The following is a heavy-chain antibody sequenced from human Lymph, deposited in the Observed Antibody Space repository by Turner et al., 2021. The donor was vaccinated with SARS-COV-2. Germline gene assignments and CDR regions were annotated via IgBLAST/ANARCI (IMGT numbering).Heavy chain of an antibody. CDR2: IIPDLGIA. D-gene: IGHD1-26*01. J-gene: IGHJ5*01. CDR1: GRPFSSYA. CDR3: ARGRRESYSGSYYSCFDT. Sequence: QVQLVQSGAGVKKPGSPGRVPCQASGRPFSSYAISWVRQAPGQGLEWMGSIIPDLGIANYAQKFQGRVTMTADKSTNTAYMELSSLRSEDTAVYYCARGRRESYSGSYYSCFDTWGQGTMVTVSS. V-gene: IGHV1-69*04.